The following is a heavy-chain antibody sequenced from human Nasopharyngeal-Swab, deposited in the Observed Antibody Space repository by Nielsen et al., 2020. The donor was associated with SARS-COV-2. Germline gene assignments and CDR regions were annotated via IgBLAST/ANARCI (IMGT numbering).Heavy chain of an antibody. CDR3: AGHQLGEGQVPGWGWFDP. J-gene: IGHJ5*02. CDR1: GGSISTSSDF. CDR2: IYYSGSGST. Sequence: SETLSLTCTVSGGSISTSSDFWGWIRQPPGKGLEWIGSIYYSGSGSTYYNPSLRSRLTISVDTSRNQFSLRLSSVTAADTAVYYCAGHQLGEGQVPGWGWFDPWGQGALVTVSS. V-gene: IGHV4-39*01. D-gene: IGHD3-16*01.